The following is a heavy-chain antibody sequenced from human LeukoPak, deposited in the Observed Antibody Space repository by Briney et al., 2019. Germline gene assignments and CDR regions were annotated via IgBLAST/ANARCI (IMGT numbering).Heavy chain of an antibody. D-gene: IGHD6-13*01. Sequence: ASVKVSCKASGYTFTSYDINWVRQATGQGLEWMGWMNPNSGNTGYAQKFLGRVTMTRNTSISTAYMELSSLRSEDTAVYYCARGRRRAAAGHYYYYMDVWGKGTTVTVSS. CDR3: ARGRRRAAAGHYYYYMDV. V-gene: IGHV1-8*01. CDR1: GYTFTSYD. CDR2: MNPNSGNT. J-gene: IGHJ6*03.